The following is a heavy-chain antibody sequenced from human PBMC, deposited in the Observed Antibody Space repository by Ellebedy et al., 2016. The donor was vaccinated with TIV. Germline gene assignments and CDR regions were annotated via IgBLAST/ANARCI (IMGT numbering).Heavy chain of an antibody. CDR1: GFTFSSYT. V-gene: IGHV3-21*01. Sequence: GESLKISCAASGFTFSSYTMNWVRQAPGKGLEWVSSISSSSSYTYYADSVKGRFTISRDNAKNSLSLQMNSLRADDTAVYYCARDYSKYRYWGQGTLVTVSS. CDR3: ARDYSKYRY. J-gene: IGHJ4*02. CDR2: ISSSSSYT. D-gene: IGHD4-11*01.